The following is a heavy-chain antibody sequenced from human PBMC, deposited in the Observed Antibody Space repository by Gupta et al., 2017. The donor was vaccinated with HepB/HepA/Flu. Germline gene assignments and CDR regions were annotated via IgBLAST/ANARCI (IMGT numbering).Heavy chain of an antibody. V-gene: IGHV3-74*01. Sequence: EVQLVESGGGLVQPGGSLRLSCAASGFTSSTYWMHWVRQAPGKGLGWVSRINSDGSSTSYADSVKGRFTISRDNAKNTLYLQMNSLRAEDTAVYYCARDRDIVSTGEPYYYYGMDVGGQGTTVTVSS. CDR1: GFTSSTYW. CDR3: ARDRDIVSTGEPYYYYGMDV. CDR2: INSDGSST. D-gene: IGHD5-12*01. J-gene: IGHJ6*02.